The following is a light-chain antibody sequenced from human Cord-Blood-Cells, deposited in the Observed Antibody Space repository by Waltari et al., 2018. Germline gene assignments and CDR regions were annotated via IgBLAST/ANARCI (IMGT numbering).Light chain of an antibody. V-gene: IGLV3-21*03. CDR2: VDS. Sequence: SYVLTQPPSVSVAPGKTARITCGGNNIGSKSGHWYQQKPGQAPVLVVYVDSDRPSVIPERFSGSNSGNTATLTISRVEAGDEADYYCQVWDSSSDHYVFGTGTKVTVL. J-gene: IGLJ1*01. CDR1: NIGSKS. CDR3: QVWDSSSDHYV.